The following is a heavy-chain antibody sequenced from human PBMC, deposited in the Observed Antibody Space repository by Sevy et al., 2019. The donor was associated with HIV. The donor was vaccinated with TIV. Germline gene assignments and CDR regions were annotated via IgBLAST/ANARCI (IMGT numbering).Heavy chain of an antibody. Sequence: SETLSLTCAVYGGSFSGYYWSWIRQPPGKGLEWIGEINHSGSTNYNPSLKSRVTISVDTSKNQFSLKLSSVTAADTVVYYCARVKVGYCSSTSCYRGYYYYYGMDVWGQGTTVTVSS. CDR2: INHSGST. D-gene: IGHD2-2*02. V-gene: IGHV4-34*01. J-gene: IGHJ6*02. CDR3: ARVKVGYCSSTSCYRGYYYYYGMDV. CDR1: GGSFSGYY.